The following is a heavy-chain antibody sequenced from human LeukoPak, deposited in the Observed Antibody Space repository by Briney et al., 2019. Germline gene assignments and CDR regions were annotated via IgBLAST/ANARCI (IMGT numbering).Heavy chain of an antibody. CDR3: VRAQRMTTAAPYEFDY. CDR2: IDTTSSTI. Sequence: GGSLRLSCAASEFTFRTYSMNWVRQAPGKGLECVSYIDTTSSTIYYADSVKGRFTISRDNAKNSLYLQMNSLRAEDTAVYYCVRAQRMTTAAPYEFDYWGQGTLVTVSS. D-gene: IGHD4-11*01. CDR1: EFTFRTYS. J-gene: IGHJ4*02. V-gene: IGHV3-48*01.